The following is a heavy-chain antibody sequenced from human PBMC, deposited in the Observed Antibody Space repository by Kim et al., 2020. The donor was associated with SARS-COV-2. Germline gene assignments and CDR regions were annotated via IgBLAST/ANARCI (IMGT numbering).Heavy chain of an antibody. Sequence: GGSLRLSCAASGFTFSSYAMSWVRQAPGKGLEWVSAISGSGGSTYYADSVKGRFTISRDNSKNTLYLQMNSLRAEDTAVYYCARQSIPYYYGSGDAGGMDVWGQGTTVTVSS. J-gene: IGHJ6*02. D-gene: IGHD3-10*01. V-gene: IGHV3-23*01. CDR3: ARQSIPYYYGSGDAGGMDV. CDR2: ISGSGGST. CDR1: GFTFSSYA.